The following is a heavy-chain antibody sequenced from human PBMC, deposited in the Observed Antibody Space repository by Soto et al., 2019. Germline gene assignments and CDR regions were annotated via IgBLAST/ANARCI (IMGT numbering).Heavy chain of an antibody. CDR2: IKTKSDGATT. Sequence: GGSLRLSCAASGFTFSNAWMNWVRQAPGKGLKWVGRIKTKSDGATTDYAAPVKGRFTISRDDSRNTLYLQMNSLKAEDTAVYYCTALTGTTMALDYWGQGTLVTAPQ. CDR1: GFTFSNAW. CDR3: TALTGTTMALDY. J-gene: IGHJ4*02. D-gene: IGHD1-7*01. V-gene: IGHV3-15*01.